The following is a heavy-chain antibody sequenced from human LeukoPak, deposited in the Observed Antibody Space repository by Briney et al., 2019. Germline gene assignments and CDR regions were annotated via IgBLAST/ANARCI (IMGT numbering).Heavy chain of an antibody. CDR1: GGSISSYY. D-gene: IGHD3-3*01. CDR2: IYYSGST. J-gene: IGHJ4*02. CDR3: ARGPVFRSALDY. V-gene: IGHV4-59*01. Sequence: SETLSLTCTVSGGSISSYYWSWIRQPPGKGLEWIGYIYYSGSTNYNPSLKSRVTISVDTSKNQFSLKLSSVTAADTAVYYCARGPVFRSALDYWGQGTLVTVSS.